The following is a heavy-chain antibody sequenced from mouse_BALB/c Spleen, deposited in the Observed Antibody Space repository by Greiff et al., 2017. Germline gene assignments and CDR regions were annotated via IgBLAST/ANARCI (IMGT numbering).Heavy chain of an antibody. D-gene: IGHD2-1*01. CDR3: ARPYGNYVWFAD. J-gene: IGHJ3*01. Sequence: EVQVVESGGGLVQPGGSLKLSCAASGFTFSSSTMSWVRQTPEKRLEWVAYISNGGGSTYYPDTVKGRFTISRDNAKNTLYLQMSSLKSEDTAMYYCARPYGNYVWFADWGQGTLVTVSA. CDR2: ISNGGGST. V-gene: IGHV5-12-2*01. CDR1: GFTFSSST.